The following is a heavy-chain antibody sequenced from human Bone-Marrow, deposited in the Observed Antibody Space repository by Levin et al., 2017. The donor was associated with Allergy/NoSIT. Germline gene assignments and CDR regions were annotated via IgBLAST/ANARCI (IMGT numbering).Heavy chain of an antibody. Sequence: PTASVKVSCRASGHPFSDYAINWVRQAPGQGLQWMGGIIPVFGTINYAQRFQDRVTISADESTSVIYLEVSSLRSDDTAVYYCARGGIRGQYFDDFSGLDVWGQGTSVTVSS. V-gene: IGHV1-69*13. CDR1: GHPFSDYA. D-gene: IGHD3-16*01. J-gene: IGHJ6*02. CDR3: ARGGIRGQYFDDFSGLDV. CDR2: IIPVFGTI.